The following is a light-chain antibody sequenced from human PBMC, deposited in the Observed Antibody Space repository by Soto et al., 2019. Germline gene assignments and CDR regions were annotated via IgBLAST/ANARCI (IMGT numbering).Light chain of an antibody. CDR3: QQCNNWPPEIT. Sequence: IVLTQSPGTLSFSPWQRATLSCRSSQSVSSSYLAWYQQKPGQAPRLLIYDASNRATGIPARFSGSGSGTDFTLTISSLEPEDFAVYYCQQCNNWPPEITFGQGTRLEI. CDR1: QSVSSSY. CDR2: DAS. J-gene: IGKJ5*01. V-gene: IGKV3-11*01.